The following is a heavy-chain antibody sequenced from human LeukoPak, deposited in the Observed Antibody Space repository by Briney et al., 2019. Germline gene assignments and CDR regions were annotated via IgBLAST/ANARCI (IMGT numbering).Heavy chain of an antibody. Sequence: SETLSLTCTVSGGSISSYYWSWIRQPAGKGLEWIGRIHTSGSTNYNPSLKSRVTMSVDTSKNQFSLKLSSVTAADTAVYYCARARKTAWSKNPRIAAAMYYFDYWGQGTLVTVSS. J-gene: IGHJ4*02. CDR1: GGSISSYY. CDR3: ARARKTAWSKNPRIAAAMYYFDY. V-gene: IGHV4-4*07. D-gene: IGHD6-13*01. CDR2: IHTSGST.